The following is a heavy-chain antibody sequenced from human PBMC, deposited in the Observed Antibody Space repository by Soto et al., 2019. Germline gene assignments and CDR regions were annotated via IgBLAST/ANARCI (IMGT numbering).Heavy chain of an antibody. V-gene: IGHV5-51*01. Sequence: PGESLKISCQGSGYTFTTYWIGWVRQMPGKGLDWMGNIYPGDSDVKYSPSFQGQVTISVDKSINTAFLQWSSLQASDTAIYYCARQSYPGYGGYDCVFDTWGQGTLVTVSS. CDR3: ARQSYPGYGGYDCVFDT. D-gene: IGHD5-12*01. CDR2: IYPGDSDV. CDR1: GYTFTTYW. J-gene: IGHJ4*02.